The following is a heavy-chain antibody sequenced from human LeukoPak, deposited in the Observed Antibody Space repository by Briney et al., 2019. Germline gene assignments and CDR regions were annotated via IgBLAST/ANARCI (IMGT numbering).Heavy chain of an antibody. J-gene: IGHJ4*02. CDR3: AKGGRGYFDY. V-gene: IGHV3-23*01. CDR2: ISGSGGST. Sequence: PGGSLRLSCAASGFTFSSYAMRWVRQAPGEGLEWVSAISGSGGSTYYADSVKGRFTISRDNSKNTLYLQMNSLRAEDTAVYYCAKGGRGYFDYWGQGTLVTVSS. D-gene: IGHD3-10*01. CDR1: GFTFSSYA.